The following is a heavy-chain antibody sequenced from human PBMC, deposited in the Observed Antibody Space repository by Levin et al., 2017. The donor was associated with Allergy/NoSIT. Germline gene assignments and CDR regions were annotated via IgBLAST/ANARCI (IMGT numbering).Heavy chain of an antibody. CDR2: LYIDGSA. J-gene: IGHJ4*02. V-gene: IGHV3-53*01. Sequence: LSLPCAASWFTVRSSFMSWVRQAPGKGLEWVSVLYIDGSAYYADSVRGRFTISRDNSKNTLDLHMNSLRAEDTAVYYCARAVPPPGTYYNPSYFDHWGQGTLVTVSS. D-gene: IGHD3-10*01. CDR3: ARAVPPPGTYYNPSYFDH. CDR1: WFTVRSSF.